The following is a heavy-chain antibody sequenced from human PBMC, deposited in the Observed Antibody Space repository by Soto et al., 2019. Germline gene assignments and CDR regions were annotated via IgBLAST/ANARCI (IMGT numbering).Heavy chain of an antibody. CDR1: GGSISSGGYY. CDR2: IYYSGST. J-gene: IGHJ4*02. CDR3: ARATIFGVSGLDY. Sequence: SETLSLTCTVSGGSISSGGYYWSWIRQHPGKGLEWIGYIYYSGSTYYNPSLKSRVTISVDTSKNQFSLKLSSVTAAVTAVYYCARATIFGVSGLDYWGQGTLVTVSS. D-gene: IGHD3-3*01. V-gene: IGHV4-31*03.